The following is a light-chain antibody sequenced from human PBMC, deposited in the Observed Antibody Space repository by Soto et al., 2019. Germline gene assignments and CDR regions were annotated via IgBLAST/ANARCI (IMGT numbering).Light chain of an antibody. V-gene: IGKV3-20*01. CDR3: QQYGGSPYT. Sequence: EIVLTQSPGTLSLSPGERATLSCRASQSVRSNYLAWYQQKPGQAPRLLIYGASSRATGIQDRFSGTGSGTDFTLTISRLEPEDFAVYYCQQYGGSPYTFGQGTKLEIK. CDR2: GAS. CDR1: QSVRSNY. J-gene: IGKJ2*01.